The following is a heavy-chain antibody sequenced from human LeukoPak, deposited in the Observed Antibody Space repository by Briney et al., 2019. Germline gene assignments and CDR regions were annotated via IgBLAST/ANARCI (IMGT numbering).Heavy chain of an antibody. CDR2: ISSSGTTI. D-gene: IGHD4-17*01. CDR3: AKIMITVTTSDY. CDR1: GFTFSSYE. Sequence: GGSLRLSCAASGFTFSSYEMNWVRQAPGKGLEWLSYISSSGTTIKYAASVQGRFTISRDHAKNSLYLQVNSLRAEDTAVDYCAKIMITVTTSDYWGQGTLVTVSS. J-gene: IGHJ4*02. V-gene: IGHV3-48*03.